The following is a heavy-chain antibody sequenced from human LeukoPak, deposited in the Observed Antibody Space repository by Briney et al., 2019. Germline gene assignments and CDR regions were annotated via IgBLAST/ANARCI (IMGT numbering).Heavy chain of an antibody. D-gene: IGHD3-22*01. J-gene: IGHJ1*01. Sequence: GGSLRLSRAASGFTFSSFEMNWVRQAPGKGLEWVSYISNTGSTIYYADSVKGRFTISRDNAKNSLYLQMNSLRAEDTAVYYCARDIPRPYDSSGYYPGYFQHWGQGTLVTVSS. CDR3: ARDIPRPYDSSGYYPGYFQH. CDR2: ISNTGSTI. CDR1: GFTFSSFE. V-gene: IGHV3-48*03.